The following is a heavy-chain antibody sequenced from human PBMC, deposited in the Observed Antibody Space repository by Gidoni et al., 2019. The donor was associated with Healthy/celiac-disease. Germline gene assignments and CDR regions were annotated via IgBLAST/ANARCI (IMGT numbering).Heavy chain of an antibody. V-gene: IGHV1-58*01. D-gene: IGHD3-10*01. Sequence: QMQLVQSGPEVKKPGTSVKVSCKAYGFTFTSSAVQWVRQARGQLLEWIGWIVVGSGNTNYAQKFQERVTITRDMSTSTAYMELSSLRSEDTAVYYCAADPYLDAFDIWGQGTMVTVSS. CDR2: IVVGSGNT. CDR3: AADPYLDAFDI. J-gene: IGHJ3*02. CDR1: GFTFTSSA.